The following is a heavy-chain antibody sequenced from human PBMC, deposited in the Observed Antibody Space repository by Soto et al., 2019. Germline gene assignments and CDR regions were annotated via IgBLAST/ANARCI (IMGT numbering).Heavy chain of an antibody. CDR1: GFTFSDYY. D-gene: IGHD2-15*01. Sequence: QVQLVESGGGLVKPGGSLRLSCAASGFTFSDYYMSWIRQAPGKGLEWVSYISGSGSTIYYADSVKGRFTIARDNAKDSLHSQMNSLRAEDTAVDYCARGVAASHFYYYYMDVWGKGTTVTVSS. V-gene: IGHV3-11*01. CDR3: ARGVAASHFYYYYMDV. CDR2: ISGSGSTI. J-gene: IGHJ6*03.